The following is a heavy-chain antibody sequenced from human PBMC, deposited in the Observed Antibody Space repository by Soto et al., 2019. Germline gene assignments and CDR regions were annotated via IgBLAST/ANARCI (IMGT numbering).Heavy chain of an antibody. D-gene: IGHD4-17*01. J-gene: IGHJ4*02. CDR2: LFYSGGT. CDR1: GDSISTSNYY. Sequence: QLQLQESGPGLVKPSETLSLTCSVSGDSISTSNYYWGWIRQPPGKGLEWIGHLFYSGGTYYNTSLKSRVSISVDTSKNEFSLKLTSITAADTAIYFCARRGGGDYLFDSWGQGILVTVSS. V-gene: IGHV4-39*07. CDR3: ARRGGGDYLFDS.